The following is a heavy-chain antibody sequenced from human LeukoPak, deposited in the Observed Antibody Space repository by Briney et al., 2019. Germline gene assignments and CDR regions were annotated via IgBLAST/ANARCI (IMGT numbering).Heavy chain of an antibody. CDR2: IYYSGST. D-gene: IGHD3-10*01. CDR3: ARRHFGSALRDY. Sequence: SETLSLTCTVSGGSISSGSYYWGWIRQPPGKGLEWIGNIYYSGSTSYSPSLKSRVTISVDTSKNQFSLKLSSVTAADTAVYYCARRHFGSALRDYWGQGTLVTVSS. CDR1: GGSISSGSYY. V-gene: IGHV4-39*01. J-gene: IGHJ4*02.